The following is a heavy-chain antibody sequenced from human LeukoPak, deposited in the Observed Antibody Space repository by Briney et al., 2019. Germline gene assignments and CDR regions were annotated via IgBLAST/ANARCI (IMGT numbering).Heavy chain of an antibody. D-gene: IGHD3-3*01. J-gene: IGHJ4*02. CDR3: ARVDFWSGYYTRGDY. CDR2: MNPNSGNT. V-gene: IGHV1-8*01. Sequence: ASVKVSCKASGYTFTSYDINRVRQATGQGLEWMGWMNPNSGNTGYAQKFQGRVTMTRNTSISTAYMELSSLRSEDTAVYYCARVDFWSGYYTRGDYWGQGTLVTVSS. CDR1: GYTFTSYD.